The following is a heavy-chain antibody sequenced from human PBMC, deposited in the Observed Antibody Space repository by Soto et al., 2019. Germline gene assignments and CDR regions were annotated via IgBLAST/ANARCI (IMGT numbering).Heavy chain of an antibody. J-gene: IGHJ6*02. CDR1: GFTFSSYG. V-gene: IGHV3-33*01. D-gene: IGHD3-9*01. Sequence: GGSLRLSCAASGFTFSSYGMHWVRQAPGKGLEWVAVIWYDGSNKYYADSVKGRFTISRDNSKNTLYLQMNSLRAEDTAVYHCARDGEFYDILTERDYYYGTDVWGQGTTATVSS. CDR3: ARDGEFYDILTERDYYYGTDV. CDR2: IWYDGSNK.